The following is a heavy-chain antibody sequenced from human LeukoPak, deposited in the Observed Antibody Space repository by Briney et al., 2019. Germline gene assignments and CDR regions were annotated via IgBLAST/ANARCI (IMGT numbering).Heavy chain of an antibody. CDR2: ISGSGGST. V-gene: IGHV3-23*01. J-gene: IGHJ4*02. Sequence: GGSLRLSCAASGFTFSSYAMSWVRQGPGGGLEWGSAISGSGGSTYYADSVKGRFTISRDNSKNTLYLQMNSRRAEDTAVYYCAKGPYSSSLGYFDYWGQGTLVTVSS. CDR1: GFTFSSYA. D-gene: IGHD6-13*01. CDR3: AKGPYSSSLGYFDY.